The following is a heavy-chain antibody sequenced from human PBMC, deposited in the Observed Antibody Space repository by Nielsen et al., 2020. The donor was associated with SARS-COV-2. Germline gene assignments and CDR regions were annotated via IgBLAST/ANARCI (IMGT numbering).Heavy chain of an antibody. D-gene: IGHD6-19*01. Sequence: GESLKISCAASGFTFSSYAMHWVRQAPGKGLEWVAVISYDGSNKYYADSVKGRFTISRDNSKNTLYLQMNSLRAEDTAVYYCARDVNPIAVAGPLFWGQGTPVTVSS. CDR1: GFTFSSYA. J-gene: IGHJ4*02. CDR2: ISYDGSNK. V-gene: IGHV3-30-3*01. CDR3: ARDVNPIAVAGPLF.